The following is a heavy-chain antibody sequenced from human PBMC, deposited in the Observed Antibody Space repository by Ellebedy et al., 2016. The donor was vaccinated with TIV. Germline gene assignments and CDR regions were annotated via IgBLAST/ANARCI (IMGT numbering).Heavy chain of an antibody. CDR1: GFTFSSYS. J-gene: IGHJ4*02. D-gene: IGHD2-2*01. CDR2: ISSSSSYI. Sequence: GESLKISXAASGFTFSSYSMNWVRQAPGKGLEWVSSISSSSSYIYYADSVKGRFTISRDNAKNSLYLQMNSLRAEDTAVYYCAVQTCTSCYPYYFDYWGQGTLVTVSS. CDR3: AVQTCTSCYPYYFDY. V-gene: IGHV3-21*01.